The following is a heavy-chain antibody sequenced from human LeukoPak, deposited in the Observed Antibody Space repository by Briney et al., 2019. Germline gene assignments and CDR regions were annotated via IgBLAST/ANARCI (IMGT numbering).Heavy chain of an antibody. CDR2: IKSKTDGGTT. J-gene: IGHJ4*02. CDR1: GFTFSNAW. CDR3: TTDPAKDYGDYGADY. D-gene: IGHD4-17*01. Sequence: GGSLRLSCAASGFTFSNAWMSWVRQAPGKGLEWIGRIKSKTDGGTTDYAAPVKGRFTISRDDSKNTLYLQMNSLKTEDTAVYYCTTDPAKDYGDYGADYWGQGTLVTVSS. V-gene: IGHV3-15*01.